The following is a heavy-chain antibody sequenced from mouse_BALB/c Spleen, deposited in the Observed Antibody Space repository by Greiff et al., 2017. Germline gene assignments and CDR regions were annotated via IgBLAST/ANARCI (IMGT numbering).Heavy chain of an antibody. CDR1: GFTFSSYA. J-gene: IGHJ4*01. V-gene: IGHV5-6-5*01. CDR3: ARDGGYHAMDY. D-gene: IGHD1-1*02. Sequence: EVQRVESGGGLVKPGGSLKLSCAASGFTFSSYAMSWVRQTPEKRLEWVASISSGGSTYYPDSVKGRFTISRDNARNILYLQMSSLRSEDTAMYYCARDGGYHAMDYWGQGTSVTVSS. CDR2: ISSGGST.